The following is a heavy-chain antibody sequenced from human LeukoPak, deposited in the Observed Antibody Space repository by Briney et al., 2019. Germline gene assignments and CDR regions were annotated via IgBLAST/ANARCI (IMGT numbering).Heavy chain of an antibody. J-gene: IGHJ6*02. CDR2: ISGSGGST. D-gene: IGHD6-19*01. V-gene: IGHV3-23*01. CDR3: AKRGSQWLVDYYYYGMDV. CDR1: GFTFSSYA. Sequence: GGSLRLSCAASGFTFSSYAMSWVRQAPGKGLEWVSAISGSGGSTYYADSVKGRFTISRDNSKNTLYLQMNSLRAEDTAVYYCAKRGSQWLVDYYYYGMDVWGQGTTVTVSS.